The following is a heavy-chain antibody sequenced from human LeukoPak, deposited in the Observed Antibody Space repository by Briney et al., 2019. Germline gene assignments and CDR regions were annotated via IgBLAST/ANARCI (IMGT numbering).Heavy chain of an antibody. CDR2: ISWNSGSI. D-gene: IGHD5-12*01. J-gene: IGHJ4*02. CDR1: GFTFDDYA. V-gene: IGHV3-9*01. CDR3: AKGAYDYIEIAYFDY. Sequence: GGSLRLSCAASGFTFDDYAMHWVRQAPGKGLEWVSGISWNSGSIVYADSVKGRFTISRDKSKNTLYLQMNSLRAEDTAVYYCAKGAYDYIEIAYFDYWGQGSLVTVSS.